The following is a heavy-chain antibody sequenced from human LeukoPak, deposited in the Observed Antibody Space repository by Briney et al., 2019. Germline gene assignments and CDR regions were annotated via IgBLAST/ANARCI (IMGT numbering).Heavy chain of an antibody. Sequence: GGSLRLSCAASGFTFSSYWMSWVRRAPGKGLEWVANIKQDGSEKYYVGSVKGRFTISRDSAKNSLYLQMNSLRAEDTAVYYCARKVRCGGDCYFDYWGQGTLVTVSS. CDR1: GFTFSSYW. V-gene: IGHV3-7*01. D-gene: IGHD2-21*02. CDR2: IKQDGSEK. CDR3: ARKVRCGGDCYFDY. J-gene: IGHJ4*02.